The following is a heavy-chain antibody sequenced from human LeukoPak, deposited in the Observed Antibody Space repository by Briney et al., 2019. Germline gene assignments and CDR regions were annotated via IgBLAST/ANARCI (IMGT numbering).Heavy chain of an antibody. CDR3: ARGRGSYAGVSYYYYMDV. Sequence: SETLSLTCAVYGGSFSGYYWSWIRQPPGKGLEWIGEINHSGSTNYNPSLKSRVTISVDTSKNQFSLKLSSVTAADTAVYYCARGRGSYAGVSYYYYMDVWGKGTTVTISS. V-gene: IGHV4-34*01. CDR2: INHSGST. J-gene: IGHJ6*03. CDR1: GGSFSGYY. D-gene: IGHD1-26*01.